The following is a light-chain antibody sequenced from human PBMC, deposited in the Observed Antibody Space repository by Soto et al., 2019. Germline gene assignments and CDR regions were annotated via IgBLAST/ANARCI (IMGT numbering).Light chain of an antibody. V-gene: IGKV1-39*01. CDR1: QSISSY. CDR2: DAS. J-gene: IGKJ5*01. CDR3: QQANSFPFT. Sequence: DIQMTQSPSSLSASVGERVTITCRASQSISSYLNWYQQKPGKAPKLLIYDASSLESGGPSRFSGSGSGTDFTLTISSLQPEDFATYYCQQANSFPFTFGQGTRLEIK.